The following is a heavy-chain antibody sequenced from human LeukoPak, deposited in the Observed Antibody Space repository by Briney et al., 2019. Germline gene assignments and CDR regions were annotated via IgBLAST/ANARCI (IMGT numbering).Heavy chain of an antibody. CDR1: GGSISSSSYY. CDR2: IYYIGTT. V-gene: IGHV4-39*01. CDR3: ARLRRPTTEFQH. J-gene: IGHJ1*01. D-gene: IGHD1-26*01. Sequence: PSETLSLTCTVSGGSISSSSYYWGWIRQPPGKGLEWIGTIYYIGTTYYNPSLKSRVTTSVDTSKNQFSLKLSSVTAADMAVYYCARLRRPTTEFQHWGQGTLVSVSS.